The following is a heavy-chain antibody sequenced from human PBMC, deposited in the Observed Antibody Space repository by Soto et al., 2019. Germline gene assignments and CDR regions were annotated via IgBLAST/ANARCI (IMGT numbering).Heavy chain of an antibody. V-gene: IGHV1-24*01. D-gene: IGHD6-13*01. CDR2: FDPEDGET. CDR3: VTKGRWYVGYYYYGMDV. CDR1: GYTLTELS. Sequence: ASVKVSCKVSGYTLTELSMHWVRQAPGKGLEWIGGFDPEDGETIYAQKFQGRVTMTEDTSTDTAYMELSSLRSEDTAVYYCVTKGRWYVGYYYYGMDVWGQGTTVTVSS. J-gene: IGHJ6*02.